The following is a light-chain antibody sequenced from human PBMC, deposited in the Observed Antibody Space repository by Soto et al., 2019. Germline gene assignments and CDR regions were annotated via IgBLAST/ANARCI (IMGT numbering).Light chain of an antibody. CDR3: HQHGGSPET. CDR2: RAS. CDR1: QTVNNNY. Sequence: EIVLAQSASTLSLSPWESAPLSCRASQTVNNNYVAWYQQKPGQAPRLLIFRASNKATGIPDRLSGSGSGAEFILTISELEPEDSGIYHCHQHGGSPETFGQGTKVDIK. J-gene: IGKJ1*01. V-gene: IGKV3-20*01.